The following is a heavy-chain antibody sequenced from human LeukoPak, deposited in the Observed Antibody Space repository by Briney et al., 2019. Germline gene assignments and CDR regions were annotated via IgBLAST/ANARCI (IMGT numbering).Heavy chain of an antibody. Sequence: GGSLRLSCAASGFTFDDYAMHWVRQAPGKGLEWVSGISWNSGSIGYADSVKGRFTISRDNSKNTLYLQMNSLRAEDTAIYYCARDRYYYDSSPNYFDYWGQGTLVTVSS. CDR1: GFTFDDYA. J-gene: IGHJ4*02. CDR3: ARDRYYYDSSPNYFDY. V-gene: IGHV3-9*01. D-gene: IGHD3-22*01. CDR2: ISWNSGSI.